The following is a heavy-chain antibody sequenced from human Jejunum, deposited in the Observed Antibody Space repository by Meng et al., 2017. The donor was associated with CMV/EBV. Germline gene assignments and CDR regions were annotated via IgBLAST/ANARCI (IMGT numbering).Heavy chain of an antibody. D-gene: IGHD3-16*01. CDR2: INSDGSST. Sequence: SGFPFSSYWMHWVRQAPGKGLVWVSRINSDGSSTSYADSVKGRFTISRDNAKNMVYLQMNSLRVEDTAVYYCAKDRGGSDDAYDVWGQGATGTVSS. CDR1: GFPFSSYW. CDR3: AKDRGGSDDAYDV. J-gene: IGHJ3*01. V-gene: IGHV3-74*01.